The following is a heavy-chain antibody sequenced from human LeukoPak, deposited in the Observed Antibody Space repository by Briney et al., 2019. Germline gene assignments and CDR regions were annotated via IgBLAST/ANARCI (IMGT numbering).Heavy chain of an antibody. Sequence: PGRSLRLSCAASGFTFSSYGMHWVRQAPGKGLEWVAVISYDGSNKYYADSVKGRFTISRDNSKNTLYLQMNSLRAEDTAVYYCAKDSAGDYYGSGGKGFGYWGQGTLVTVSS. CDR3: AKDSAGDYYGSGGKGFGY. D-gene: IGHD3-10*01. V-gene: IGHV3-30*18. J-gene: IGHJ4*02. CDR1: GFTFSSYG. CDR2: ISYDGSNK.